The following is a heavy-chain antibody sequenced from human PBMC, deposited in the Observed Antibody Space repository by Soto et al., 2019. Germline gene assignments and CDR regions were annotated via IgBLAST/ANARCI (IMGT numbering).Heavy chain of an antibody. CDR3: ARESSGYYVDY. V-gene: IGHV3-33*01. CDR2: IWYDGSNK. D-gene: IGHD3-22*01. CDR1: GFTFSSYG. Sequence: QVQLVESGGGVVQPGRSLRLSCAASGFTFSSYGMHWVRQAPGKGLEWVAVIWYDGSNKYYADSVKGRFTISSDNSKNTLYLQMNSLRAEDTAVYYCARESSGYYVDYWGQGTLVTVSS. J-gene: IGHJ4*02.